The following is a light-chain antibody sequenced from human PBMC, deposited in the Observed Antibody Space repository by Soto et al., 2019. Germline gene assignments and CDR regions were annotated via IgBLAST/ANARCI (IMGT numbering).Light chain of an antibody. Sequence: EIVMTQSPATLSVSPGESATLSCRASQSVSGKLAWYQQRLGQAPRLLIYAVSTRATGIPARFSGSGSGTEFTLTISGLQSEDFAVYFCQQYNNWPPLTFGGGTRVEIK. J-gene: IGKJ4*01. CDR1: QSVSGK. CDR3: QQYNNWPPLT. V-gene: IGKV3-15*01. CDR2: AVS.